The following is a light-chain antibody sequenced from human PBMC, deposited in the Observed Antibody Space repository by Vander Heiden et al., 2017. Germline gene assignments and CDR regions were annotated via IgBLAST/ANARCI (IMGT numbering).Light chain of an antibody. CDR3: QQRSNWPWT. V-gene: IGKV3-11*01. Sequence: EIVLTQSPATLSLSPGESATLSCRASQSVSSSLARYQQKPGRAPRLLIYDASNRATGIPAMFSGSGSGTDFTLTISSLEPEDFAVYYCQQRSNWPWTFGQGTKVEIK. J-gene: IGKJ1*01. CDR2: DAS. CDR1: QSVSSS.